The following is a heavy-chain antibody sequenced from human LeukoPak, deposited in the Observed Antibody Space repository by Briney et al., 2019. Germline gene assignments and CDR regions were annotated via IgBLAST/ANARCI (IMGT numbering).Heavy chain of an antibody. CDR1: GYTFTSYD. CDR2: IIPIFGTA. Sequence: SVKVSCKASGYTFTSYDINWVRQAPGQGLEWMGGIIPIFGTANYAQKFQGRVTITADESTSTAYMELSSLRSEDTAVYYCAIPRPGDYYDSSGYEEQFDYWGQGTLVTVSS. D-gene: IGHD3-22*01. J-gene: IGHJ4*02. V-gene: IGHV1-69*13. CDR3: AIPRPGDYYDSSGYEEQFDY.